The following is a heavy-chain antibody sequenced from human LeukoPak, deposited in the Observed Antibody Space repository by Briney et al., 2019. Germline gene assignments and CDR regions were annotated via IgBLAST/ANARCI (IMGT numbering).Heavy chain of an antibody. D-gene: IGHD2-2*01. CDR3: ARGPVVVPATYYYYGMDV. Sequence: GGSLRLSCVASGFIVSNNYMSWVRQAPGKGLEWVSVIYSSGPIFYADSVKGRFTISRDNSKNTLYLQMNSLRAEDTAVYYCARGPVVVPATYYYYGMDVWGQGTTVTVSS. CDR2: IYSSGPI. CDR1: GFIVSNNY. V-gene: IGHV3-53*01. J-gene: IGHJ6*02.